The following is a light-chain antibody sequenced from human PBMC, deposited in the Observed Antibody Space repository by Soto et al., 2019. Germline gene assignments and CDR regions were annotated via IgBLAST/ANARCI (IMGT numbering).Light chain of an antibody. CDR1: QSVSSY. Sequence: EIVLTQSPATLSLSPGERASLSCRASQSVSSYLAWYQQKPGRAPRLLIFDASNRAAGIPARFSGSGSGTDFTLTISSLEPEDFAVYYCQLRSNSPFGQGTKLEIK. CDR3: QLRSNSP. CDR2: DAS. J-gene: IGKJ2*01. V-gene: IGKV3-11*01.